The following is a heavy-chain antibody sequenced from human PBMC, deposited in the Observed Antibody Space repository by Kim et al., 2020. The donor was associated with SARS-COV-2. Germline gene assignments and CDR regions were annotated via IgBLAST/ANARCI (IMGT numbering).Heavy chain of an antibody. D-gene: IGHD3-22*01. Sequence: RFTLSRDNSKNTLYLQMNSLRAEDTAVYYCAKDYYDSSGYYLYYYYGMDVWGQGTTVTVSS. CDR3: AKDYYDSSGYYLYYYYGMDV. J-gene: IGHJ6*02. V-gene: IGHV3-30*02.